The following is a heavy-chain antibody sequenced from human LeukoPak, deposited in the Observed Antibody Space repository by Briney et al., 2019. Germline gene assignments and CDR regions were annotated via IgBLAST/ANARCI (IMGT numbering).Heavy chain of an antibody. CDR1: GFTFSNYE. CDR2: ISSSGSTI. D-gene: IGHD1-26*01. CDR3: AKGGGSYYAAFDI. Sequence: GGSLRLSCAASGFTFSNYEMHWVRQAPGKGLEWVSYISSSGSTIYYADSVKGRFTISRDNAKNSLYLQMNSLRAEDMALYYCAKGGGSYYAAFDIWGQGTMVTVSS. V-gene: IGHV3-48*03. J-gene: IGHJ3*02.